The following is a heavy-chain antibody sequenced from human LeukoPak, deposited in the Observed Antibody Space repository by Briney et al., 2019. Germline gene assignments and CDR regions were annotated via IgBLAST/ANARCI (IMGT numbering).Heavy chain of an antibody. CDR2: INPNSGGT. V-gene: IGHV1-2*02. CDR1: GYTFTGYY. J-gene: IGHJ5*02. D-gene: IGHD1-7*01. CDR3: ARPPTQYNWNCAVNWFDP. Sequence: GASVKVSCKASGYTFTGYYMHWVRQAPGQGLEWMGWINPNSGGTNYAQKFQGRVTMTRDTSISTAYMELSRLRSDDTAVYYCARPPTQYNWNCAVNWFDPWGQGTLVTVSS.